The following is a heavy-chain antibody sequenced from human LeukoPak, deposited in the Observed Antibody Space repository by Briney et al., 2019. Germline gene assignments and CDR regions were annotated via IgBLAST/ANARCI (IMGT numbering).Heavy chain of an antibody. Sequence: SVKVSCKASGGTFSSYAISWVRQAPGQGLEWMGGIIPIFGTAYYAQKFQGRVTITADKSTSTAYMELSSLRSEDTAVYYCARDRGNGSGSDWGQGTLVTVSS. CDR1: GGTFSSYA. V-gene: IGHV1-69*06. CDR3: ARDRGNGSGSD. CDR2: IIPIFGTA. D-gene: IGHD3-10*01. J-gene: IGHJ4*02.